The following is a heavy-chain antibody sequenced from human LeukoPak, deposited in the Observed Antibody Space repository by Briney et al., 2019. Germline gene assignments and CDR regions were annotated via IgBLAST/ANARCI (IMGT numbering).Heavy chain of an antibody. D-gene: IGHD2-15*01. V-gene: IGHV3-30*18. CDR2: ISYDGSNK. J-gene: IGHJ3*02. CDR1: GFAFSSYG. CDR3: AKDEEVAATVDAFDI. Sequence: PGRSLRLSCAASGFAFSSYGMHWVRQAPGKGLEWVAVISYDGSNKYYADSVKGRFTISRDNSKNTLYLQMNSLRAEDTAVYYCAKDEEVAATVDAFDIWGQGTMVTVSS.